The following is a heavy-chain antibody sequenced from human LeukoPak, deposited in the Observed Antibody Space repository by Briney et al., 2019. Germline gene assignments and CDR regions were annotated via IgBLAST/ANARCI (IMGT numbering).Heavy chain of an antibody. V-gene: IGHV4-39*07. D-gene: IGHD6-13*01. CDR1: GGSISSSSYY. J-gene: IGHJ4*02. CDR3: ARGTIVAAGPRGFYFDY. Sequence: SETLSLTCTVSGGSISSSSYYWGWIRQAPGKGLEWIGTIYYSGTTYYNPSLKSRVTTSLDTSKNQFSLKLSSVTAADTAVYYCARGTIVAAGPRGFYFDYWGQGTLVTVSS. CDR2: IYYSGTT.